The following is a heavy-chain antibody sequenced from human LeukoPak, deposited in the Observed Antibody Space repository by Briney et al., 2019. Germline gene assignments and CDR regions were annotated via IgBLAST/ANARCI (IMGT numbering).Heavy chain of an antibody. V-gene: IGHV1-2*02. Sequence: ASVKVSCKASGYTFTGYYMHWVRQAPGQGLEWMGWINPNSGGTSYAQKFQGRVTMTWDTSISTAYMEVSRLRSDDTAVYYCAKSSVVALDLYHYYGMDVWGQGTTVTVSS. CDR3: AKSSVVALDLYHYYGMDV. CDR2: INPNSGGT. CDR1: GYTFTGYY. J-gene: IGHJ6*02. D-gene: IGHD2-15*01.